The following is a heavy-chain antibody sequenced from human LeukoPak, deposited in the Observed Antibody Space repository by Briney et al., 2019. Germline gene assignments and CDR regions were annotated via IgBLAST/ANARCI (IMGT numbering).Heavy chain of an antibody. V-gene: IGHV3-21*01. Sequence: GGFLRLSCAASGFTFNSYSMNWVRQAPGKGLEWVSSIESSSTYIYYADSVKGRFTVSRNNAENSLYLQMNSLRAEDTAVYYCSRVLYSSGWVFGGYCAMDVWGQGTTVTVSS. CDR2: IESSSTYI. CDR3: SRVLYSSGWVFGGYCAMDV. CDR1: GFTFNSYS. J-gene: IGHJ6*02. D-gene: IGHD6-19*01.